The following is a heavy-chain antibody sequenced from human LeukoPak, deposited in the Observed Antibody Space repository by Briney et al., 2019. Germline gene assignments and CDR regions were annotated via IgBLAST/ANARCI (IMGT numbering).Heavy chain of an antibody. V-gene: IGHV1-24*01. D-gene: IGHD3-3*01. CDR3: ATDNPRFGIDY. J-gene: IGHJ4*02. Sequence: ASVKVSCKTSGYTFTSYYMHWVRQAPGKGLEWMGGFDPEDGETIYAQKFQGRVTMTEDTSTDTAYMELSSLRSEDTAVYYCATDNPRFGIDYWGQGTLVTVSS. CDR1: GYTFTSYY. CDR2: FDPEDGET.